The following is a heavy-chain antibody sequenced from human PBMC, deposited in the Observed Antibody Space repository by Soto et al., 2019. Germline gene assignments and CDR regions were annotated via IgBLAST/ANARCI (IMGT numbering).Heavy chain of an antibody. V-gene: IGHV3-74*01. CDR2: INDDGSHT. CDR3: TRGPRSTSTGTGAF. D-gene: IGHD1-1*01. CDR1: GFTFSMYW. Sequence: WGSLRLSCAASGFTFSMYWMHWVRQVPGKGPEWVSRINDDGSHTNYADSVKGRFTISRDNAKNTLYLQMNDLRAEDTPVYYCTRGPRSTSTGTGAFWGQGTLVT. J-gene: IGHJ4*02.